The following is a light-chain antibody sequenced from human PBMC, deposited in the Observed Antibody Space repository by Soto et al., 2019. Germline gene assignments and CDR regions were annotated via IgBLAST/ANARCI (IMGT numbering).Light chain of an antibody. CDR3: QHSFGMPIT. CDR1: ENVISH. V-gene: IGKV1-39*01. CDR2: AAS. J-gene: IGKJ5*01. Sequence: DIQITQSPSSLSASVGGTVTITCRASENVISHLNWYQKKQGTPPRLLIYAASILQSGVPSRFSGSGSGTDFSLTIAGLQPEDFATYYCQHSFGMPITFGQGTRLEIK.